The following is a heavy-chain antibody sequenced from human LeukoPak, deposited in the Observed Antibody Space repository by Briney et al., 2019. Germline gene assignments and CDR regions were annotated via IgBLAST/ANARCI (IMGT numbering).Heavy chain of an antibody. V-gene: IGHV4/OR15-8*02. Sequence: PSETLSLTCGVSGGSIRSTNWWSWVRPPPGQGLEWIGEISLSGQTNFNPSLNGRVTMSLDESRNQLSLKLTSVTAADTAIYYCSGESGAFCPFGYWGQGTLVIVPP. CDR3: SGESGAFCPFGY. J-gene: IGHJ4*02. CDR1: GGSIRSTNW. D-gene: IGHD1-26*01. CDR2: ISLSGQT.